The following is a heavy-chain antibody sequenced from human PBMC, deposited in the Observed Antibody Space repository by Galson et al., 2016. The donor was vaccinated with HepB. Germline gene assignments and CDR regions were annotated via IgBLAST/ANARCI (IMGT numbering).Heavy chain of an antibody. CDR3: ARGRGGYYYDMDV. D-gene: IGHD3-3*01. CDR2: IFPSDSTI. J-gene: IGHJ6*02. CDR1: GDTFIGYW. V-gene: IGHV5-51*01. Sequence: QSGAEVKKPGDSLKISCQGSGDTFIGYWIVWVRHLPGKGLEWMGTIFPSDSTIKYSPSFRGQFTISADKSITTAYLQWSTLKASDTAIFYCARGRGGYYYDMDVWGQGTAVTVS.